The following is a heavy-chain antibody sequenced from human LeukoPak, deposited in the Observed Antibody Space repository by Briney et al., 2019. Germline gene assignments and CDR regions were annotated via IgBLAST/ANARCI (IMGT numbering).Heavy chain of an antibody. CDR1: GYTFTGYY. D-gene: IGHD6-13*01. V-gene: IGHV7-4-1*02. CDR3: ARDNYGAEEGIGSSLVWFDP. Sequence: PGASVKVSCKASGYTFTGYYMHWVRQAPGQGLEWMGWIDTSTGNPTYAQGFTEQFVFSLDTSVSTAYLQISSLKTEDTAVYYCARDNYGAEEGIGSSLVWFDPWGQGTLVTVSS. J-gene: IGHJ5*02. CDR2: IDTSTGNP.